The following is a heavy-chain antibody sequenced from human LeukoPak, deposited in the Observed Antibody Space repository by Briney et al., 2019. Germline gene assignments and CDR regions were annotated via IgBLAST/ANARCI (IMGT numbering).Heavy chain of an antibody. CDR3: TTDFSVFNNIVVVPASRFGWFDP. Sequence: PGGSLRLSCAASGFTFSNAWMSRVRQAPGKGLEWVGRIKSKTDGGTTDYAAPVKGRFTISRDDSKNTLYLQMNSLKTEDTAVYYCTTDFSVFNNIVVVPASRFGWFDPWGQGTLVTVSS. D-gene: IGHD2-2*01. V-gene: IGHV3-15*01. CDR2: IKSKTDGGTT. J-gene: IGHJ5*02. CDR1: GFTFSNAW.